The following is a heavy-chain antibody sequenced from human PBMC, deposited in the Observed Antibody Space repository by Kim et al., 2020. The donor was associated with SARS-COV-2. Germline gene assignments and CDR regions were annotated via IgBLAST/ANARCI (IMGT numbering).Heavy chain of an antibody. CDR3: ARVSSGSSSWYWFDA. CDR2: ISSSGSYI. D-gene: IGHD6-13*01. J-gene: IGHJ5*01. V-gene: IGHV3-11*05. Sequence: GGSLRLSCAASGFTFSDYYMTWIRQAPGKGLEWLSYISSSGSYIVYAESVKGRFSTSRDNAKKSLYLQMNSLRAEDTAVYYCARVSSGSSSWYWFDAWG. CDR1: GFTFSDYY.